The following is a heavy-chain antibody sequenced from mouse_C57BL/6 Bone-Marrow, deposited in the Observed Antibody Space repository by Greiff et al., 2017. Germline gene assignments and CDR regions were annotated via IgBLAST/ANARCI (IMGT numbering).Heavy chain of an antibody. J-gene: IGHJ4*01. CDR3: AREHYAMDY. V-gene: IGHV1-81*01. CDR1: GYTFTSYG. CDR2: IYPRSGNT. Sequence: VQLVESGAELARPGASVKLSCKASGYTFTSYGISWVKQRTGQGLEWIGEIYPRSGNTYYNEKFKGKAILTADKSSSTAYMELRSLTSEDSAVYFCAREHYAMDYWGQGTSVTVAS.